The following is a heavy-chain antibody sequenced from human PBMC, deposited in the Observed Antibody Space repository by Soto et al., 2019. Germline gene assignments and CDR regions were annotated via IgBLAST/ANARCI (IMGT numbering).Heavy chain of an antibody. V-gene: IGHV3-9*01. CDR1: GFSFENYA. CDR3: AKDKLNSNYEYYFDS. Sequence: PVGSLRLSCAASGFSFENYAMHWVRQAPGKGLEWVSGISWNRGTIGYADSVKGRFTISRDNAKNSLYLQMNSLRAEDTALYFCAKDKLNSNYEYYFDSWGQGTLVTVSS. D-gene: IGHD4-4*01. J-gene: IGHJ4*02. CDR2: ISWNRGTI.